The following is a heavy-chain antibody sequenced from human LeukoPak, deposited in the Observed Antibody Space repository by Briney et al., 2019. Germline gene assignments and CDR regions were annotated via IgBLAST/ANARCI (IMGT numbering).Heavy chain of an antibody. CDR2: IYLTGTT. CDR3: AKARQLWSLNFDY. CDR1: GFSVSGNY. J-gene: IGHJ4*02. D-gene: IGHD5-18*01. V-gene: IGHV3-53*01. Sequence: GGSLRLSCAASGFSVSGNYMSWVRQSPGKGLEWVSAIYLTGTTHYADSVKGRFTISRDNSKNALNLQMNSLRVEDTAVYYCAKARQLWSLNFDYWGQGTLVTVSS.